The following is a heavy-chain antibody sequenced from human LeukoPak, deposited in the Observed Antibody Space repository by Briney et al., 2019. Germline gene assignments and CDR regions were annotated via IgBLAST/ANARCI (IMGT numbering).Heavy chain of an antibody. CDR3: AREIIQLPGYFDY. J-gene: IGHJ4*02. CDR1: GFTVSSNY. D-gene: IGHD5-18*01. Sequence: GGSLRLSCVASGFTVSSNYMSWLRQAPGKGLEWVSVIYSGGSTYYADSVKGRFTISRDNSKNTLYLQMNSLRAEDTAVYYCAREIIQLPGYFDYWGQGTLVTVSS. CDR2: IYSGGST. V-gene: IGHV3-53*01.